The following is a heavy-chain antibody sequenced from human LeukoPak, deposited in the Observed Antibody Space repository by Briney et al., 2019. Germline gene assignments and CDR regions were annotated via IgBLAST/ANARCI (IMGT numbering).Heavy chain of an antibody. CDR1: GGSISSYY. Sequence: SETLSLTCTVSGGSISSYYWSWIRQPPGKGLGWIGYIYYSGSTNYNPSLKSRVTISVDTSKNQFSLKLSSVTAADTAVYYCARGYCSSTSCYPAGFDPWGQGTLVTVSS. CDR3: ARGYCSSTSCYPAGFDP. CDR2: IYYSGST. D-gene: IGHD2-2*01. J-gene: IGHJ5*02. V-gene: IGHV4-59*08.